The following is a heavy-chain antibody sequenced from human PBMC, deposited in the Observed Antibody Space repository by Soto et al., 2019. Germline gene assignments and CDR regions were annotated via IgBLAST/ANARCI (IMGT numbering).Heavy chain of an antibody. CDR2: IIPIFGTA. D-gene: IGHD6-13*01. J-gene: IGHJ6*02. CDR1: GGTFSSYA. CDR3: ARSGYSSSGRPLPFYGMDV. Sequence: QVQLVQSGAEVKKPGSSVKVSCKASGGTFSSYAISWVRQAPGQGLEWMGGIIPIFGTANYAQKFQGRVTITADESTSTAYMELSSLRSEDTAVYYCARSGYSSSGRPLPFYGMDVWGQGTTVTVAS. V-gene: IGHV1-69*01.